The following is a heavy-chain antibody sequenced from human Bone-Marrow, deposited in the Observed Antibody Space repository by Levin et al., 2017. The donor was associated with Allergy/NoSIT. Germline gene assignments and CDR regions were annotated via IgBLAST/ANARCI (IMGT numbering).Heavy chain of an antibody. CDR1: GFTFSSYG. D-gene: IGHD2-2*01. V-gene: IGHV3-30*18. CDR2: ISYDGSNK. CDR3: AKDWGVPAAIEYYFDY. J-gene: IGHJ4*02. Sequence: PGESLKISCAASGFTFSSYGMHWVRQAPGKGLEWVAVISYDGSNKYYADSVKGRFTISRDNSKNTLYLQMNSLRAEDTAVYYCAKDWGVPAAIEYYFDYWGQGTLVTVSS.